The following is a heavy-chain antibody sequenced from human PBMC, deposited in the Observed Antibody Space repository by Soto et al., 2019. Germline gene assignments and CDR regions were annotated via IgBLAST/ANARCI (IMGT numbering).Heavy chain of an antibody. CDR3: ARKTYYDILTGRYYFDY. V-gene: IGHV1-18*04. J-gene: IGHJ4*02. D-gene: IGHD3-9*01. CDR1: GYTFTSYG. Sequence: ASVKVSCKASGYTFTSYGISWVRQAPGQGLEWMGWISAYNGNTNYAQKLQGRVTMTTDTSTSTAYMELRSLRSDDTAVYYCARKTYYDILTGRYYFDYWGQGTLLTVSS. CDR2: ISAYNGNT.